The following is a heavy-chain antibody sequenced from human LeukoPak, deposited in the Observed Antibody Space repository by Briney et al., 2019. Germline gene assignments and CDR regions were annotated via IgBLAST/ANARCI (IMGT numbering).Heavy chain of an antibody. V-gene: IGHV4-39*01. CDR3: ARQLGSYYPFDY. D-gene: IGHD1-26*01. CDR1: GGSISSSSYS. J-gene: IGHJ4*02. Sequence: NPSETLSLTCTVSGGSISSSSYSWGWIRQPPGKGLEWIGSIYYSGSTYYNPSLKSRVTISVDTSKNRFSLKLSSVTAADTAVYYCARQLGSYYPFDYWGQGTLVTVSS. CDR2: IYYSGST.